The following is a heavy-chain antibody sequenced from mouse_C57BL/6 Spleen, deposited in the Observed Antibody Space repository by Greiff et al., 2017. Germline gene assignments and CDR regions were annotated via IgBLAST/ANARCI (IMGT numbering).Heavy chain of an antibody. V-gene: IGHV5-4*01. J-gene: IGHJ2*01. CDR2: ISDGGSYT. Sequence: EVKLVESGGGLVKPGGSLKLSCAASGFTFSSYAMSWVRQTPEKRLEWVATISDGGSYTYYPDNVKGGFTISRDNAKNNLYLQMSHLKSEDTAMYYCARDWDYYGSSPYFDYWGQGTTLTVSS. D-gene: IGHD1-1*01. CDR1: GFTFSSYA. CDR3: ARDWDYYGSSPYFDY.